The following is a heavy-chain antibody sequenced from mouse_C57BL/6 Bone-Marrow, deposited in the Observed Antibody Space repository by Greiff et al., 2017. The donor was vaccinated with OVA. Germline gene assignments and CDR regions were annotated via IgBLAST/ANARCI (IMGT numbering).Heavy chain of an antibody. Sequence: VHVKQSGAELVRPGSSVKMSCKTSGYTFTSYGINWVKQRPGQGLEWIGYIYIGNGYTEYNEKFKGKATLTSDTSSSTAYMQLSSLTSEDSAIYFCARWWLPLLSGLAYWGQGTLVTVSA. D-gene: IGHD1-1*02. CDR3: ARWWLPLLSGLAY. CDR1: GYTFTSYG. CDR2: IYIGNGYT. V-gene: IGHV1-58*01. J-gene: IGHJ3*01.